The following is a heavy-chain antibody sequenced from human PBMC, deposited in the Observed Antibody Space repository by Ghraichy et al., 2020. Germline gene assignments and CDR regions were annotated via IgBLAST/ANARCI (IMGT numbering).Heavy chain of an antibody. Sequence: GGSLRLSCAASGFTFSSYSMNWVRQAPGKGLEWVSYISSSSSTIYYADSVKGRFTISRDNAKNSLYLQMNSLRDEDTAVYYCARQGPIFGVVIIQPYYFDYWGQGTLVTVSS. CDR1: GFTFSSYS. CDR2: ISSSSSTI. D-gene: IGHD3-3*01. V-gene: IGHV3-48*02. CDR3: ARQGPIFGVVIIQPYYFDY. J-gene: IGHJ4*02.